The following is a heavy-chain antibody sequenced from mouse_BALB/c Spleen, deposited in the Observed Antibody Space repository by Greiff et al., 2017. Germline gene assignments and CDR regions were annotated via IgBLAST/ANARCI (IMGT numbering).Heavy chain of an antibody. Sequence: LQQPGAELVKPGASVKMSCKASGYTFTSYNMHWVKQTPGQGLEWIGAIYPGNGDTSYNQKFKGKATLTADKSSSTAYMQLSSLTSEDSAVYYCARRGYGYYPYAMDYWGQGTSVTVSS. CDR2: IYPGNGDT. CDR3: ARRGYGYYPYAMDY. D-gene: IGHD2-3*01. J-gene: IGHJ4*01. V-gene: IGHV1-12*01. CDR1: GYTFTSYN.